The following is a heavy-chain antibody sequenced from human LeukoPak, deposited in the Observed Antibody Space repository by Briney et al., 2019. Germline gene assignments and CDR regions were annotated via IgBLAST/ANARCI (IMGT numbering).Heavy chain of an antibody. CDR1: GFTFSSYS. J-gene: IGHJ6*03. CDR3: ARDYYDSSGYYYESHYYYYMDV. Sequence: GGSLRLSCAASGFTFSSYSMNWVRQAPGKGLECVSSISSSSSYIYYADSVKGRFTISRDNAKNSLYLQMNSLRAEDTAVYYCARDYYDSSGYYYESHYYYYMDVWGKGTTVTVSS. V-gene: IGHV3-21*01. CDR2: ISSSSSYI. D-gene: IGHD3-22*01.